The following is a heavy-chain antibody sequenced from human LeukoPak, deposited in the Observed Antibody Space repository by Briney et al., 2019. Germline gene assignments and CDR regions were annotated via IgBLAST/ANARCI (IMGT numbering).Heavy chain of an antibody. CDR2: IYTSGST. D-gene: IGHD6-13*01. CDR1: GGSISSYY. V-gene: IGHV4-4*07. Sequence: SETLSLTCTVSGGSISSYYWSWIRQPAGKGLEWIGRIYTSGSTNYNPSLKSRVTMSVDTSKNQFSLKLSSVTAADTAVYYCAREQQLENYYYYYGMDVRGQGTTVTVSS. J-gene: IGHJ6*02. CDR3: AREQQLENYYYYYGMDV.